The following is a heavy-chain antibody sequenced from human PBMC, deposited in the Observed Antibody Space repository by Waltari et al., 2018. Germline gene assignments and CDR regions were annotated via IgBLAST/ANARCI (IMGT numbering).Heavy chain of an antibody. J-gene: IGHJ6*02. CDR1: GGSISSYY. CDR2: IYYSGST. CDR3: ARYYYGSGSYYHYYYYYGMDD. V-gene: IGHV4-59*01. Sequence: QVQLQESGPGLVKPSETLSLTCTVSGGSISSYYWSWIRQPPGKGLEWIGYIYYSGSTNYNPSLRGRVTISVDTSKNQFSLKLSSVTAADTAVYYCARYYYGSGSYYHYYYYYGMDDWGQGTTVTVSS. D-gene: IGHD3-10*01.